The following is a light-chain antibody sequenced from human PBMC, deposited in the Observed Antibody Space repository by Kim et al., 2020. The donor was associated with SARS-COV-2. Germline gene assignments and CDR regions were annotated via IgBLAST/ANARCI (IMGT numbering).Light chain of an antibody. J-gene: IGKJ4*01. CDR1: QSVSSSF. Sequence: PGERATLSCRASQSVSSSFLAWYQQRPGQAPRLLIYGSSSRATGIPDRFSGSGSATDFTLTISRLEPEDFAVYYCQHYGSSPPVTFGGGTKVDIK. CDR2: GSS. V-gene: IGKV3-20*01. CDR3: QHYGSSPPVT.